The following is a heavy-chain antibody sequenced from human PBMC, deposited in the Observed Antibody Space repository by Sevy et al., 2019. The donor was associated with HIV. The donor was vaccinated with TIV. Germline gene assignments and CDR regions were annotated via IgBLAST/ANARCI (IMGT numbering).Heavy chain of an antibody. CDR2: ISTSSNYI. CDR1: GFTFSDYY. V-gene: IGHV3-11*06. Sequence: GGSLRLSCTASGFTFSDYYMSWIRQAPGKGLEWVSDISTSSNYINYADSVKGRFTISRLNAKNSLYLQMNSLRAEDTAVYFCARVRYNYGQHYFDYWGQGTLVTVSS. J-gene: IGHJ4*02. CDR3: ARVRYNYGQHYFDY. D-gene: IGHD5-18*01.